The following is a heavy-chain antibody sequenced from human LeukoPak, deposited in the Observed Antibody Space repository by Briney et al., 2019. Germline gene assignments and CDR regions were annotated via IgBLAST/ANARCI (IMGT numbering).Heavy chain of an antibody. J-gene: IGHJ4*02. CDR1: GLTFNNFA. CDR2: ISSSGTTI. CDR3: ARVWGLAVAGGEIEY. Sequence: GGSLRLSCAASGLTFNNFAMGWVRQAPGKGLEWVSYISSSGTTIYYADSVKGRFTISRDNAKNSLYLQMNSLRDEDTAVYYCARVWGLAVAGGEIEYWGQGTLVTVSS. V-gene: IGHV3-48*02. D-gene: IGHD6-13*01.